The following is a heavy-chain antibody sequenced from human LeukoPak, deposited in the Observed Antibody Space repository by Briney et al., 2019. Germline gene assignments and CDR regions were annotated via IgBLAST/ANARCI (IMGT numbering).Heavy chain of an antibody. CDR1: GYTFTSYV. Sequence: ASVKVSCKASGYTFTSYVISWVRQAPGQGLEWMGWISAYNGNTNYAQKHQGRVTMTTDTSTSTAYMELRSLRSDDTAVYYCARRGDGYNTYYFDYWGQGTLVTVSS. D-gene: IGHD5-24*01. J-gene: IGHJ4*02. CDR3: ARRGDGYNTYYFDY. CDR2: ISAYNGNT. V-gene: IGHV1-18*01.